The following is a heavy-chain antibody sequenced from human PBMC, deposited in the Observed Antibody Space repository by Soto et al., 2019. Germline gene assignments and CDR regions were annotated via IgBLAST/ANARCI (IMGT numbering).Heavy chain of an antibody. V-gene: IGHV1-18*01. CDR1: GYTFSSYG. CDR2: ISAYNGNT. CDR3: SRRVVETTLDFDY. Sequence: QVQLVQSGAEVKKPGASVKVSCKASGYTFSSYGISWVRQAPGQGLEWMGWISAYNGNTMYAQKVQGRVTMTTDTSTSTAYMELESTGADYTAVYCGSRRVVETTLDFDYLGQGTLVTVSS. D-gene: IGHD1-26*01. J-gene: IGHJ4*02.